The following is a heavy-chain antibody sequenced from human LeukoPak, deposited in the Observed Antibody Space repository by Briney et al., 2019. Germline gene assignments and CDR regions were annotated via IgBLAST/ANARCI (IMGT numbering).Heavy chain of an antibody. CDR3: ARERRGIDRAFDI. J-gene: IGHJ3*02. CDR1: GFIFSSYG. V-gene: IGHV3-30*02. Sequence: GGSLRLSCAASGFIFSSYGMHWVRQAPGKGLEWVAFIRYDGSNKYYADSVKGRFTISRDNSKNTLYLQMNSLRAEDTAVYYCARERRGIDRAFDIWGQGTMVTVSS. CDR2: IRYDGSNK. D-gene: IGHD2/OR15-2a*01.